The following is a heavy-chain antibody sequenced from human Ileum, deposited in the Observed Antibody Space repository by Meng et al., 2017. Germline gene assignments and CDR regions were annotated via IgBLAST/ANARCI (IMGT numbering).Heavy chain of an antibody. D-gene: IGHD4-23*01. J-gene: IGHJ4*01. CDR2: IWSDGRSQ. CDR1: GIPFSGSG. CDR3: TTDIPGGYSDNFDD. V-gene: IGHV3-33*01. Sequence: ESGGVVVHPGTFLGCSLGAAGIPFSGSGMHGVRQAPGKGLEWVAMIWSDGRSQYYSDSVKGRFTISRDESINTFYLQMNCLKTEDTAVYYCTTDIPGGYSDNFDDWGQGTLVTVSS.